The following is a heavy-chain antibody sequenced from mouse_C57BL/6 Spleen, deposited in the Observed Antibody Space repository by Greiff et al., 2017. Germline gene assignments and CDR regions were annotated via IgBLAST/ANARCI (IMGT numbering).Heavy chain of an antibody. D-gene: IGHD2-1*01. CDR2: IGPGSGST. V-gene: IGHV1-81*01. CDR3: ARYGNYVFDY. Sequence: VQLQQSGAELARPGASVKLSCKASGYTFTSYGISWVKQRTGQGLEWIGEIGPGSGSTYYNEKFKGKATLTADKSSSTAYMQLSSLTSEDSAVYFCARYGNYVFDYWGQGTTLTVSS. CDR1: GYTFTSYG. J-gene: IGHJ2*01.